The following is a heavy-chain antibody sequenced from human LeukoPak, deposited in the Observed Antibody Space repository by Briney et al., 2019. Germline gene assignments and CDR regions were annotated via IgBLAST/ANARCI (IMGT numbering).Heavy chain of an antibody. CDR3: ASNRVHYYYYGMDV. J-gene: IGHJ6*02. Sequence: PGGSLRLSCAASGFTFSSYWMHWVRQAPGKGLVWVSRINSDGSSTSYADSVKGRFTISRDNAKNTLYLQMNSLRAEDTAVYYCASNRVHYYYYGMDVWDQGTTVTVSS. CDR2: INSDGSST. D-gene: IGHD2/OR15-2a*01. V-gene: IGHV3-74*01. CDR1: GFTFSSYW.